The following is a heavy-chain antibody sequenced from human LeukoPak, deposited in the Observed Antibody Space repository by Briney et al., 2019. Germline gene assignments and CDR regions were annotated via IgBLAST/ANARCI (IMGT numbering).Heavy chain of an antibody. D-gene: IGHD3-22*01. V-gene: IGHV3-9*01. CDR3: AKTSPSMIVPRGRGHYFDY. CDR1: GFTLGDYA. CDR2: IRWNSGSI. J-gene: IGHJ4*02. Sequence: SLRLPCAASGFTLGDYALHWVRQAPGKGLEWVPGIRWNSGSIGYADSVKGRFTISRDNAKNSLYLQMNSLRAEDTALYYCAKTSPSMIVPRGRGHYFDYWGQGTLVTVSS.